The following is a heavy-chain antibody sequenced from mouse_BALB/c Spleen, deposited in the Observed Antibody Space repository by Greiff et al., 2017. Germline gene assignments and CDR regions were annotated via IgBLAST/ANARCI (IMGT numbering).Heavy chain of an antibody. Sequence: EVKLVESGGDLVKPGGSLKLSCAASGFTFSSYAMSWVRQTPEKRLEWVASISSGGSTYYPDSVKGRFTISRDNARNILYLQMSSLRSEDTAMYYCARMITTGDYFDYWGQGTTLTVSS. J-gene: IGHJ2*01. CDR2: ISSGGST. D-gene: IGHD2-4*01. V-gene: IGHV5-6-5*01. CDR3: ARMITTGDYFDY. CDR1: GFTFSSYA.